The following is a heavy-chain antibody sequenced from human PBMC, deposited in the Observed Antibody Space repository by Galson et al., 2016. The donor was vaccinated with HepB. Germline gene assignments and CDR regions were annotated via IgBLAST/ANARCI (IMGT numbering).Heavy chain of an antibody. D-gene: IGHD6-19*01. CDR2: IYYSGNT. CDR3: ARNNSGWYTFAS. J-gene: IGHJ5*01. Sequence: IRQPPGKGLEWIGSIYYSGNTHYNPSLNSRVTISVDTSKNQFSLRLTSVTASDTAIYYCARNNSGWYTFASWGQGTLVTVSS. V-gene: IGHV4-39*01.